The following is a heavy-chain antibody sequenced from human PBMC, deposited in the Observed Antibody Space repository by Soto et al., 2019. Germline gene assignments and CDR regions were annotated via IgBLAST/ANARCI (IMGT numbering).Heavy chain of an antibody. D-gene: IGHD2-8*01. CDR2: TYYRSKWYN. Sequence: PSRGLEWLGRTYYRSKWYNDYAVSVKSRITINPDTSKNQFYLQLNSVTPEDTAVYYCARDTPDLDCTNSVCYGYYYYGMDVWGQGTTVTVSS. CDR3: ARDTPDLDCTNSVCYGYYYYGMDV. V-gene: IGHV6-1*01. J-gene: IGHJ6*02.